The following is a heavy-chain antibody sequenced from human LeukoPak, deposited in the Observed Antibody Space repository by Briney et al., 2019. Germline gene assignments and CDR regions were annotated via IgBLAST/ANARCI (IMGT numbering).Heavy chain of an antibody. V-gene: IGHV3-30*18. D-gene: IGHD5-18*01. CDR3: AEDGDIQLWLHWGLLDY. Sequence: GGSLRLSCAASGFTFSSYGMHWVRQAPGKGLEWVAVISYDGSNKYYADSVKGRFTISRDNSKNTLYLQMNSLRAEDTAVYYCAEDGDIQLWLHWGLLDYWGQGTLVTVSS. CDR2: ISYDGSNK. J-gene: IGHJ4*02. CDR1: GFTFSSYG.